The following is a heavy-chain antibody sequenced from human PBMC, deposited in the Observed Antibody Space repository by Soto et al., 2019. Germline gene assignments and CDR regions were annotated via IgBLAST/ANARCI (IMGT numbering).Heavy chain of an antibody. CDR2: IYYSGTT. V-gene: IGHV4-28*03. Sequence: SETLSLTCAVSGFSIGSNNWWGWIRQPPGKELEWIGNIYYSGTTQFNPSLKSRVTMSIDGAGNQFSLRLSSVTAADTAVYYCARVPSQKRITMVRGPGGMDVWGQGTTVTVSS. CDR3: ARVPSQKRITMVRGPGGMDV. CDR1: GFSIGSNNW. J-gene: IGHJ6*02. D-gene: IGHD3-10*01.